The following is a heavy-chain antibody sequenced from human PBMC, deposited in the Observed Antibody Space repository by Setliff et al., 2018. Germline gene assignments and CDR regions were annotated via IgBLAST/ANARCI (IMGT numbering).Heavy chain of an antibody. V-gene: IGHV4-34*01. Sequence: SETLSLTCAVYGGSFSGYYWSWLRQPPGKGLEWIGEINHSGSTNYNPSLKSRVTMSVDTSKNQFSLKLSSVTAADTAVYYCARRQVVLATNLDAFDIWGQGTMGTGSS. CDR1: GGSFSGYY. CDR3: ARRQVVLATNLDAFDI. J-gene: IGHJ3*02. D-gene: IGHD5-12*01. CDR2: INHSGST.